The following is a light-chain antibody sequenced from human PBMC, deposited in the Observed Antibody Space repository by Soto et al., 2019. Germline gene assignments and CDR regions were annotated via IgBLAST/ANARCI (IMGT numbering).Light chain of an antibody. Sequence: DIQMTQSPSTLSASVGDRFTITCRASQSISTWLAWYQQKPGKAPKVLIFDASSLESGVPSRFSGSGSGTEFTLTISSLQPEDFATYYCQQLDIYPHTFGQGTKVDIK. CDR2: DAS. CDR3: QQLDIYPHT. J-gene: IGKJ1*01. CDR1: QSISTW. V-gene: IGKV1-5*01.